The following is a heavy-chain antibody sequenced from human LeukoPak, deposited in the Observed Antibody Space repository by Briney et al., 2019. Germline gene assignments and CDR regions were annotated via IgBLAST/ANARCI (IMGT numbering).Heavy chain of an antibody. CDR2: ISSSGSTI. CDR1: GFTFSDFY. CDR3: ARDYSSSWTGRYYYYMDV. Sequence: PGGPLRLSCAASGFTFSDFYMSWIRQAPGKGLEWVSYISSSGSTIYYADSVKGRFTTSTANAKNSLYLQMGSLRAEDTAVYYCARDYSSSWTGRYYYYMDVWGRGTTVTVSS. V-gene: IGHV3-11*04. J-gene: IGHJ6*03. D-gene: IGHD6-13*01.